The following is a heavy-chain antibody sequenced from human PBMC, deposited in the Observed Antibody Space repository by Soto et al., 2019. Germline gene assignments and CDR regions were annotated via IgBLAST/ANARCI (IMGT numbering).Heavy chain of an antibody. J-gene: IGHJ3*01. Sequence: QVQLVESGGGAVQPGRSLRLSCAASGFTLSHYGMHWVRQAPDKGLEWVAVIWSDGNRKYYADSVKGRFTISRDNPDNPLFLEVNSLTADDTAAYYCVRGGKTAGGFDVWGQGTMVTVSS. CDR1: GFTLSHYG. CDR2: IWSDGNRK. V-gene: IGHV3-33*01. D-gene: IGHD2-15*01. CDR3: VRGGKTAGGFDV.